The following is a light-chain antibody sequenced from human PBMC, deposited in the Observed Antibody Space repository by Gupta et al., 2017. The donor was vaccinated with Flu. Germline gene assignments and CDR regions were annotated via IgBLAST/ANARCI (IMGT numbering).Light chain of an antibody. J-gene: IGKJ1*01. CDR1: QDITNH. CDR3: QQYDDLPRWT. Sequence: DIQMTQSPSSLSASIGDRVTITCQASQDITNHLNWYQQKPGKAPKLLIYDASNLEPGVPSKFSGSGSGTDFILTISSRQAEDIATYYCQQYDDLPRWTFGQGTKVEIK. V-gene: IGKV1-33*01. CDR2: DAS.